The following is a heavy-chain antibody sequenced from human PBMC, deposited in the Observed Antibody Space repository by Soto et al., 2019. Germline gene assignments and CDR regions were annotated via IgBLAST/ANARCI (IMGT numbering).Heavy chain of an antibody. CDR2: IWFDGSNE. V-gene: IGHV3-33*01. J-gene: IGHJ6*02. Sequence: PGGSLRLSCAASGFTFSDYGMHWVRQAPGEGLQWVAVIWFDGSNEHYADSVKGRFTISRDHSKNTLYLQMYSLRAGDTAVYYCARGSLYCSSTSCSYGMDVWGQGTTVTVSS. CDR3: ARGSLYCSSTSCSYGMDV. D-gene: IGHD2-15*01. CDR1: GFTFSDYG.